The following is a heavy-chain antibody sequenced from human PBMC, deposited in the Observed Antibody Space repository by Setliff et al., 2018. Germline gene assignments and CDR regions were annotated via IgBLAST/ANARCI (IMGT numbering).Heavy chain of an antibody. V-gene: IGHV1-69*05. D-gene: IGHD3-10*02. Sequence: GASVKVSCKASGYTFTDYYIHWVRQAPGQGLEWMGGTIPFFGTTNYAQKFQGRVTITTDESTSTAYMELSSLRSEDTAVYYCAREMLVVRGVNSYYYYMDVWGKGTTVTVSS. CDR1: GYTFTDYY. J-gene: IGHJ6*03. CDR2: TIPFFGTT. CDR3: AREMLVVRGVNSYYYYMDV.